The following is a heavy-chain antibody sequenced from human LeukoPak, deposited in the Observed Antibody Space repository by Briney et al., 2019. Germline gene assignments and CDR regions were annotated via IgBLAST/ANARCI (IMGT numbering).Heavy chain of an antibody. Sequence: GGSLRLSCAASGFTFSSYSMNWVRQAPGKGLEWVSSISSSSYIYYADSVKGRFTISRDNAKNSLYLQMNSLRAEDTAVYYCAPYYYDSSGHRLYWGQGTLVTVSS. V-gene: IGHV3-21*01. D-gene: IGHD3-22*01. CDR1: GFTFSSYS. J-gene: IGHJ4*02. CDR2: ISSSSYI. CDR3: APYYYDSSGHRLY.